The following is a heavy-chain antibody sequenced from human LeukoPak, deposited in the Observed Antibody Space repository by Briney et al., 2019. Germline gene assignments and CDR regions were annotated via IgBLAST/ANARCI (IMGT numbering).Heavy chain of an antibody. CDR1: GFTFSSYG. CDR3: ALSRGSSCYSVILD. D-gene: IGHD2-15*01. J-gene: IGHJ4*02. V-gene: IGHV3-23*01. Sequence: GRSLSPACPAAGFTFSSYGMGCVSQAARKGLEWDSFIIGGGGETYYADSMKGRFTIARDNSNNTLYLQMSSLRPEDTAVSHCALSRGSSCYSVILDWGQGTLVSVP. CDR2: IIGGGGET.